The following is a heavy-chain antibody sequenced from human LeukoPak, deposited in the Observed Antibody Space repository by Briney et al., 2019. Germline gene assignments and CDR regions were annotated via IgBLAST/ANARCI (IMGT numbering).Heavy chain of an antibody. D-gene: IGHD2-2*02. CDR1: GFTFSNYG. CDR2: VRYDESTK. V-gene: IGHV3-30*02. CDR3: AKPPRVVPAAIQGAYYYYYMDV. J-gene: IGHJ6*03. Sequence: GGSLRLSCAASGFTFSNYGMHWVRQAPGKGLEWVAFVRYDESTKFYADSVKGRFTISRDNSKNTLYLQMNSLRAEDTAVYYCAKPPRVVPAAIQGAYYYYYMDVWGKGTTVTVSS.